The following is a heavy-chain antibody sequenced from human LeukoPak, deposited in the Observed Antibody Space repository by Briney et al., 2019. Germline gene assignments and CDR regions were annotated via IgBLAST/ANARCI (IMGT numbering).Heavy chain of an antibody. V-gene: IGHV4-34*01. CDR3: ARGSAKWEPKNTYYFDY. CDR1: GRSFSGYY. D-gene: IGHD1-26*01. Sequence: SETLSLTCAVDGRSFSGYYWSWIRQPPGKGLEWIGEINHSGSTNYNPSLKSRVTISVGTSKNQFSLKLSSVTAADTAVYYCARGSAKWEPKNTYYFDYWGQGTLVTVSS. J-gene: IGHJ4*02. CDR2: INHSGST.